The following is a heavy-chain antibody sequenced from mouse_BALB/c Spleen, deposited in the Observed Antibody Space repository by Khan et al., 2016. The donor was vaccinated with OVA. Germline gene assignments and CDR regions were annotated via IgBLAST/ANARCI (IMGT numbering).Heavy chain of an antibody. Sequence: VQLQESGVEQAKPGASVKMSCKTSGYTFSSYWMHWVKQRSGQGLEWIGYINPTSGYTEYNEKFKDKATLSADKSSSTAYMQLTSLTSEDSAVYYCARDRIDYWGQGTTLTVSS. CDR3: ARDRIDY. V-gene: IGHV1-7*01. CDR1: GYTFSSYW. J-gene: IGHJ2*01. CDR2: INPTSGYT.